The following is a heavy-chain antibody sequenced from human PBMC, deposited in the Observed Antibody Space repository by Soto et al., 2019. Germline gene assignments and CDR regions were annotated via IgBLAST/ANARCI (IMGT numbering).Heavy chain of an antibody. CDR2: IKSKTDGGTT. CDR3: TTAYYYDSSLYL. V-gene: IGHV3-15*07. Sequence: GESLKISCAASGFTFSNAWMNWVRQAPGKGLEWVGRIKSKTDGGTTDYAAPVKGRFTISRDDSKNTLYLQMNSLKTEDTAVYYCTTAYYYDSSLYLWGQGTLVTVSS. CDR1: GFTFSNAW. D-gene: IGHD3-22*01. J-gene: IGHJ4*02.